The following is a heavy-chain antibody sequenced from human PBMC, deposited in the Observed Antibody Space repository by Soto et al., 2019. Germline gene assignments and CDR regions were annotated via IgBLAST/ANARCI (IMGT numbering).Heavy chain of an antibody. CDR2: IYYSGST. J-gene: IGHJ2*01. D-gene: IGHD3-22*01. CDR1: GGSISSGDYY. Sequence: QVQLQESGPGLVKPSQTLSLTCTVSGGSISSGDYYWSWIRQPPGKGLEWIGYIYYSGSTYYNPSLKSRVTISVDTSKKQFSLKLSSVTAADTAVYYCARDTQISGYQTKVYWYFDLWGRGTLVTVSS. CDR3: ARDTQISGYQTKVYWYFDL. V-gene: IGHV4-30-4*01.